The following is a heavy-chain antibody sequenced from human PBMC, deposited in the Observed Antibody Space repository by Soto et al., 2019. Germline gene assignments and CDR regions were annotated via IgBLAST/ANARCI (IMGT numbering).Heavy chain of an antibody. Sequence: SETLSLTCTVSGDSISSYYWTWIRQPPGKGLEYIGYIYYSGRTYYNPSLKSRVTISVDTSKNQFSLKLSSVTAADTAVYYCARGHLGIKTTGTWYDFDYWGQGTLVTVSS. CDR3: ARGHLGIKTTGTWYDFDY. V-gene: IGHV4-59*01. CDR1: GDSISSYY. D-gene: IGHD2-15*01. CDR2: IYYSGRT. J-gene: IGHJ4*02.